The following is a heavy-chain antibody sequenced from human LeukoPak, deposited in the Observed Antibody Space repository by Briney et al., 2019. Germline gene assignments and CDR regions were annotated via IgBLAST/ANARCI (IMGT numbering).Heavy chain of an antibody. CDR2: VYHSGRT. CDR1: DYSISSGYF. CDR3: ARVHETSYYDSSGYYYLSLGWFDP. D-gene: IGHD3-22*01. Sequence: SETLSLTCTVSDYSISSGYFWAWIRQPPGKGLEWIATVYHSGRTFYTPSLKSRVTISVDTSKNQFSLNLSSVTAADTAVYYCARVHETSYYDSSGYYYLSLGWFDPWGQGTLVTVSS. J-gene: IGHJ5*02. V-gene: IGHV4-38-2*02.